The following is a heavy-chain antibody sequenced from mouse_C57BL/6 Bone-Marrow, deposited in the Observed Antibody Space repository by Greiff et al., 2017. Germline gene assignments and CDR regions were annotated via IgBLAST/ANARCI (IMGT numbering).Heavy chain of an antibody. J-gene: IGHJ2*01. CDR2: IYPRSGNT. V-gene: IGHV1-81*01. D-gene: IGHD2-1*01. CDR1: GYTFTSYG. CDR3: ASGGILYGNYVDY. Sequence: LVESGAELARPGASVKLSCKASGYTFTSYGISWVKQRTGQGLEWIGEIYPRSGNTYYNEKFKGKATLTADKSSSTAYMELRSLTSEDSAVYFWASGGILYGNYVDYWGQGTTLTVSS.